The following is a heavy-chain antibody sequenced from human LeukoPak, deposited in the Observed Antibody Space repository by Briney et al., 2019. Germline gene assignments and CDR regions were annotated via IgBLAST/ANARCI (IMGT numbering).Heavy chain of an antibody. V-gene: IGHV4-30-4*01. D-gene: IGHD4-17*01. Sequence: SQTLSLTCTVSGASVNSGDYYWSWIRQPPGKGLEWIGYIYYSGSTYYNPSLKSRVSISVDTSKNQFSLKQSSVTAADTAVYYCARDLRYTVTTLDVWGQGTTVTVSS. CDR1: GASVNSGDYY. CDR2: IYYSGST. J-gene: IGHJ6*02. CDR3: ARDLRYTVTTLDV.